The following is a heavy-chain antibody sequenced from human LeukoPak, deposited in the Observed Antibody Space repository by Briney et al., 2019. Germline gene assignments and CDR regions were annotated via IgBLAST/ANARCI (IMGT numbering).Heavy chain of an antibody. Sequence: RSSETLSLTCTVSGGSISSYYWSWIRQPPGKGLEWIGYIYYSGSTNYNPSLKSRVTISVDTSKNQFSLKLSSVTAADTAVYYCARHPGYYDILTGYLDYWGQGTLVTVSS. CDR2: IYYSGST. D-gene: IGHD3-9*01. CDR3: ARHPGYYDILTGYLDY. CDR1: GGSISSYY. V-gene: IGHV4-59*08. J-gene: IGHJ4*02.